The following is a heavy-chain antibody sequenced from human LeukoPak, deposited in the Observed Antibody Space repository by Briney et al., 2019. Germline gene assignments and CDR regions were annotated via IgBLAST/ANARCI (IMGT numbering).Heavy chain of an antibody. CDR2: IYYSGST. CDR3: ARDVSGWYYFDY. Sequence: SETLSLTCTVSGGSISSYYWSWIRQPPGKGLEWVGYIYYSGSTNYNPSLKSRVTISVDTSKNQFSLKLSSVTAADTAVYYCARDVSGWYYFDYWGQGTLVTVSS. D-gene: IGHD6-19*01. J-gene: IGHJ4*02. V-gene: IGHV4-59*01. CDR1: GGSISSYY.